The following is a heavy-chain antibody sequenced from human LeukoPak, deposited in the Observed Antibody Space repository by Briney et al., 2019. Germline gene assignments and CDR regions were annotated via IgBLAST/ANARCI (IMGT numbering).Heavy chain of an antibody. D-gene: IGHD4-23*01. CDR2: ISSSGSTI. V-gene: IGHV3-48*04. CDR3: ARDHYGGHFDY. Sequence: PGGSLRLSCEASGFTFRSYTINWVRQAPGKGLEWVSYISSSGSTIYYADSVKGRFTISRDNAKNSLYLQMNSLRAEDTAVYYCARDHYGGHFDYWGQGTLVTVSS. CDR1: GFTFRSYT. J-gene: IGHJ4*02.